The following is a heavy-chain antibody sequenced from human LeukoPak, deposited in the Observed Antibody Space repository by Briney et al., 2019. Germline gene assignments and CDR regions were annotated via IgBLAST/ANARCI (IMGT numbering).Heavy chain of an antibody. CDR3: ARDRQVDGAFDY. Sequence: GGSLRLSCAASGFTFSSYEMNWVRQAPGKGLEWVSYISSSGGTIYYADSVKGRFTISRDNAKNSLYLQMNSLRVEGTAVYYCARDRQVDGAFDYWGQGTLVTVTS. D-gene: IGHD6-19*01. CDR2: ISSSGGTI. J-gene: IGHJ4*02. V-gene: IGHV3-48*03. CDR1: GFTFSSYE.